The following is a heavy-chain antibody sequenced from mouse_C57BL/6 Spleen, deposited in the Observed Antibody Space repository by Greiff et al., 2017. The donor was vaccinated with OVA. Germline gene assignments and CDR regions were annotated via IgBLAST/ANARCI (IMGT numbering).Heavy chain of an antibody. CDR2: IHPSDSDT. D-gene: IGHD1-1*01. CDR3: AMTGSSEVDY. CDR1: GSTFPSYW. Sequence: QVQLQQPGAELVKPGASVKVSCKASGSTFPSYWMHWVTQRPGQGLEWIGRIHPSDSDTNYNQKFKGKATLTVYKSSSTAYMQLSSLTSEDSAVYYCAMTGSSEVDYWGQGTTLTVSS. V-gene: IGHV1-74*01. J-gene: IGHJ2*01.